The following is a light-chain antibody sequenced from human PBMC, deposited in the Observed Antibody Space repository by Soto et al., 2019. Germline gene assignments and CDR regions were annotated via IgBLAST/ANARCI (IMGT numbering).Light chain of an antibody. J-gene: IGLJ3*02. Sequence: QSALTQPPSASGSPGQSVTISCTGTSSDIGGYNYVSWYQQHPGKAPKLMIYDVNKRPSGVPDRFSGSKSGNTASLTVSGLQAEDEDDYFCSSYAGSTIHVMFGRGTKVTVL. CDR3: SSYAGSTIHVM. CDR1: SSDIGGYNY. V-gene: IGLV2-8*01. CDR2: DVN.